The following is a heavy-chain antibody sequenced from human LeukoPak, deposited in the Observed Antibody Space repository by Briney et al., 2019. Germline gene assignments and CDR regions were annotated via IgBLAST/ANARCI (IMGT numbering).Heavy chain of an antibody. CDR2: INPNSGDT. J-gene: IGHJ4*02. V-gene: IGHV1-2*02. CDR1: GYTLTGYY. D-gene: IGHD3-22*01. CDR3: ATSRITMIVVVSHYFDY. Sequence: GASVKVSCKASGYTLTGYYMHWLRQAPGQGLEWMGWINPNSGDTSRAQKFQGRVTMTRDTSINTAYMELSSLRSEDTAVYYCATSRITMIVVVSHYFDYWGQGTLVTVSS.